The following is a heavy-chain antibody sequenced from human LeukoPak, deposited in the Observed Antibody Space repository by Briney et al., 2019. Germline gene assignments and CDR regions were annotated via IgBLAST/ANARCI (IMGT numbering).Heavy chain of an antibody. V-gene: IGHV5-51*01. CDR2: IYPHDSDT. D-gene: IGHD6-19*01. CDR3: VRTAVTGTKYFDL. CDR1: GYSFTSYW. Sequence: GESLKISCKGSGYSFTSYWIGWVRQMPGKGLEWVGIIYPHDSDTRYSPSFQGQVTISADKSISTAYLQWSSLKASDTAMYYCVRTAVTGTKYFDLWGRGTLVTVSS. J-gene: IGHJ2*01.